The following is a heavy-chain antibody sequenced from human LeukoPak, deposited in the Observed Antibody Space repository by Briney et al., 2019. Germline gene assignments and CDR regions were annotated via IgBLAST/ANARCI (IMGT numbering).Heavy chain of an antibody. Sequence: GGSLRLSCAVSGFTFSDHFLDWVRQAPGKGLEWVGRSRNKAKSYTTEYAASVKGRFTISRDDSKNSLYLQMNSLRAEDTAVYYCASAVAGTSFDYWGQGTLVTVSS. D-gene: IGHD6-19*01. V-gene: IGHV3-72*01. CDR3: ASAVAGTSFDY. CDR2: SRNKAKSYTT. J-gene: IGHJ4*02. CDR1: GFTFSDHF.